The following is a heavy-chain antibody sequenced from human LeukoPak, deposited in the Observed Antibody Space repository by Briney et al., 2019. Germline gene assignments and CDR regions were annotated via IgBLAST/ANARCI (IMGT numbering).Heavy chain of an antibody. Sequence: SGPALVKPTQTLTLTCTFTGFSLTTRGMCVGWIRQPPGKALEWLARIDWDDDNYYSTSLRTRLTIFKDTTKNQVVLTMTNMEPADTATYYCARLQAGMPDVTEGFDPWGQGILVTVSS. CDR2: IDWDDDN. D-gene: IGHD2-2*01. CDR1: GFSLTTRGMC. V-gene: IGHV2-70*11. CDR3: ARLQAGMPDVTEGFDP. J-gene: IGHJ5*02.